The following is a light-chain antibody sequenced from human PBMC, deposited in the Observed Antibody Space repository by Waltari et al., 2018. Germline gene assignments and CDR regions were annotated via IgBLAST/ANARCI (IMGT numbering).Light chain of an antibody. CDR2: QDS. CDR1: KLGEKY. Sequence: SYELTQPPSVSVSPGQTASITCSGEKLGEKYACWYQQKPGQSPVLVSYQDSKRPSGIPERFSGSKSGNKATLTISGTQAMEEADYYCQAWDSNLGVLGTGTKVTVL. CDR3: QAWDSNLGV. J-gene: IGLJ1*01. V-gene: IGLV3-1*01.